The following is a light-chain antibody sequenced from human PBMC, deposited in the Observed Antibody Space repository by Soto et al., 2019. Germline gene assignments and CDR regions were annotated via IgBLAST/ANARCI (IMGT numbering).Light chain of an antibody. Sequence: DIVMTQSPATLSVSPGGRATLSCRASQSISSNLAWYRQRPGQTPRLLIYDVSTRVTGTPARFRGSGSETEFTLTITNLQSEDFAVYYCQQYNNWPSFGGGTKVEIK. J-gene: IGKJ4*01. CDR2: DVS. CDR1: QSISSN. V-gene: IGKV3D-15*01. CDR3: QQYNNWPS.